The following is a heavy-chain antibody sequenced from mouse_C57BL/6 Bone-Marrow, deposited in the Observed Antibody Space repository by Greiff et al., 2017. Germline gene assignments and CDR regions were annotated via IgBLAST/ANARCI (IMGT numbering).Heavy chain of an antibody. CDR2: IWSDGST. CDR3: AREGMGEATTGVDTRAMDY. V-gene: IGHV2-6*03. D-gene: IGHD1-1*01. Sequence: QVQLKESGPGLVAPSQSLSITCTVSGFSLTSYGVHWVRQPPGQGLEWLVVIWSDGSTTYNSALKSSLSISKDTSKSQVFLKMNSLQTDDTAMYYCAREGMGEATTGVDTRAMDYWGQGTSVTVSS. CDR1: GFSLTSYG. J-gene: IGHJ4*01.